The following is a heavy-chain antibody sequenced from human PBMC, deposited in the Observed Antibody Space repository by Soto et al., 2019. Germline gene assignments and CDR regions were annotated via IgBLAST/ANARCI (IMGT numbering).Heavy chain of an antibody. Sequence: EVPLLESGGGLVQPGGSLRLSCAASGFTFSNYAMTWVRQAPGKGLEWVSGDTGSGGNTYYADSVKGRFTISRDKSKNTLYLQMISLRAEDTAVYYCAKAQYSGYAVSLNLDSWGQGALVTVSS. D-gene: IGHD5-12*01. V-gene: IGHV3-23*01. J-gene: IGHJ4*02. CDR1: GFTFSNYA. CDR3: AKAQYSGYAVSLNLDS. CDR2: DTGSGGNT.